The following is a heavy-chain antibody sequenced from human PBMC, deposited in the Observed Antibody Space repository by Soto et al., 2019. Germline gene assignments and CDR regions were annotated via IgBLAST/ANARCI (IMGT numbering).Heavy chain of an antibody. CDR2: IYFSGTT. D-gene: IGHD4-17*01. CDR1: GGSVSSDSYY. J-gene: IGHJ4*02. V-gene: IGHV4-61*01. Sequence: QVQLQESGPRLVQPSETLSLTCSVSGGSVSSDSYYWSWIRQPPGAGLEWIGYIYFSGTTNYNPSLESRVTILVDSYKNQFSLKLSSVTAADTAVYYCASSPGSGDYVDYWGQGTLVAVSS. CDR3: ASSPGSGDYVDY.